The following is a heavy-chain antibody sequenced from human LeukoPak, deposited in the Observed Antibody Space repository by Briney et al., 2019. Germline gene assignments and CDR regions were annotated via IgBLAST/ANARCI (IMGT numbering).Heavy chain of an antibody. Sequence: PGGTLRLSCAASGLTFSSYEMIWVRQAPGKGLEWISYIDTSGTLIHYGDSVRGRFTISRDNAKNSLYLQMNSLRAEDTAVYFCARGIYTSSPRNPKNFFDYWGQGTLVTVS. V-gene: IGHV3-48*03. J-gene: IGHJ4*02. D-gene: IGHD2-2*02. CDR2: IDTSGTLI. CDR1: GLTFSSYE. CDR3: ARGIYTSSPRNPKNFFDY.